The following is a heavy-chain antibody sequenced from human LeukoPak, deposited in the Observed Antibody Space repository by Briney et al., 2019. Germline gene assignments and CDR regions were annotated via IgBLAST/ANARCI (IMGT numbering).Heavy chain of an antibody. CDR3: SPLGLAVAPNWVDP. Sequence: GGSLRLSCAASGFTFSSYCSHWVRQAPGKGLEWVAVISYDGSSKYYADSVKGRFTISKDNFTNTLSLQMNTLTPEDTAVYYCSPLGLAVAPNWVDPWGQGPLVTVSS. CDR2: ISYDGSSK. D-gene: IGHD6-19*01. V-gene: IGHV3-30*03. CDR1: GFTFSSYC. J-gene: IGHJ5*02.